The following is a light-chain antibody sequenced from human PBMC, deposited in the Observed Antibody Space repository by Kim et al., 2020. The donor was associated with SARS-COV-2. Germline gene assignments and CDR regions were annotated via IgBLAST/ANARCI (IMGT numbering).Light chain of an antibody. J-gene: IGKJ1*01. CDR2: GAS. Sequence: ELVLTQSPGTLSLSPGERATLSCRASQSVSSSYLAWYQQNPGQAPRLLIYGASSRAIGIPDRFSGSGSGTDFTLTISRLEPEDFAGYYCQQYATPLRTFGQGTKV. V-gene: IGKV3-20*01. CDR3: QQYATPLRT. CDR1: QSVSSSY.